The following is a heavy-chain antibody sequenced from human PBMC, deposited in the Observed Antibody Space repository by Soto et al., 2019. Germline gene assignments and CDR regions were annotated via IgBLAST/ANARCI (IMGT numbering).Heavy chain of an antibody. CDR1: GYTFSGYY. D-gene: IGHD6-19*01. Sequence: QVQLVQSGAEVKKHGASVKVSCKAYGYTFSGYYMHWVRQAPGQGREWMGWINPNSGCTNYAQKLQGRVTMTRDTSISTAYMELSRLRSDDTAVYYCARDRGSGWYLTYYYYGMDVWGQGTTVTVSS. J-gene: IGHJ6*02. CDR3: ARDRGSGWYLTYYYYGMDV. V-gene: IGHV1-2*02. CDR2: INPNSGCT.